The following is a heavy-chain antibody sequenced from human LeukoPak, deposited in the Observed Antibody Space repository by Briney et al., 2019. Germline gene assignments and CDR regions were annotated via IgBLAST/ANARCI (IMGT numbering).Heavy chain of an antibody. Sequence: SETLSLTCTVSGGSISSYYWSWIRQPPGKGLEWIGYIYTSGSTNYHPSLKSQVTISVDTSKNQFSRKLSSVTAADTAVYYWARLRSYTIDYWGQGTLVTVSS. D-gene: IGHD2-2*02. J-gene: IGHJ4*02. V-gene: IGHV4-4*09. CDR3: ARLRSYTIDY. CDR2: IYTSGST. CDR1: GGSISSYY.